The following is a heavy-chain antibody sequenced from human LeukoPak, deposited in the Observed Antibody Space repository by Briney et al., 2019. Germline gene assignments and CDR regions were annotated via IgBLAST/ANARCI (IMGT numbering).Heavy chain of an antibody. CDR2: ISAYNGNT. CDR3: ARTGSGSYYNGGDLDY. V-gene: IGHV1-18*01. J-gene: IGHJ4*02. CDR1: GYTFTSYG. D-gene: IGHD3-10*01. Sequence: ASVKVSCKASGYTFTSYGISWVRQAPGQGLEWTGWISAYNGNTNYAQKLQGRVTMTTDTSTSTAYMELRSLRSDDTAVYYCARTGSGSYYNGGDLDYWGQGTLVTVSS.